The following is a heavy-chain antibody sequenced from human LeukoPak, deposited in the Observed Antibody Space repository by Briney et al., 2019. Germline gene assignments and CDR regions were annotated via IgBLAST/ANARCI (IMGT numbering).Heavy chain of an antibody. D-gene: IGHD3-10*01. CDR1: GYTFTAYY. Sequence: ASVKVSCKASGYTFTAYYIHWVRLAPGQGVEWMGWISPNTGGTNYAQTFQGRVTMTRDTSISTAYMDLSRLTSDDTAVYYCARDWGLSGSYYGFSDYWGQGTLVTVSS. J-gene: IGHJ4*02. CDR2: ISPNTGGT. CDR3: ARDWGLSGSYYGFSDY. V-gene: IGHV1-2*02.